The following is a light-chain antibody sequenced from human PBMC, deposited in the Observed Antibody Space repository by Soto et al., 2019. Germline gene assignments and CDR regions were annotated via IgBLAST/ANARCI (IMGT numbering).Light chain of an antibody. Sequence: IVLTQSPGTLSLSPGERATLSCRASQSLSSSYLAWYQQKPGQAPRLLIYGASTRATGIPARFSGSASGTEFTLTINSLQSEDFAVYYCQQYNTWPPTFGQGTKVDIK. CDR3: QQYNTWPPT. CDR2: GAS. J-gene: IGKJ1*01. CDR1: QSLSSSY. V-gene: IGKV3-15*01.